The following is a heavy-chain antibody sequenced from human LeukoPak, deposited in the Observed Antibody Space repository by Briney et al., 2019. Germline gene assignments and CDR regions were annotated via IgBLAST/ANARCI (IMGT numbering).Heavy chain of an antibody. J-gene: IGHJ5*02. V-gene: IGHV4-59*08. CDR2: VYYSGST. Sequence: SEALSLTCTVSGASIRSYYWNWIRQPPGKELEWIGYVYYSGSTDYNPSLKSRVTISLDTSKNQFSLKLSSVTAADTAVYYCARQEEMATIRAWFDPWGQGTLVTVSS. D-gene: IGHD5-24*01. CDR1: GASIRSYY. CDR3: ARQEEMATIRAWFDP.